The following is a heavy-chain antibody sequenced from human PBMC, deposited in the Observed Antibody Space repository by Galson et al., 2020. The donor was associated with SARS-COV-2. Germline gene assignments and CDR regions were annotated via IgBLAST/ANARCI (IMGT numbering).Heavy chain of an antibody. CDR1: GFSLRTDGMR. V-gene: IGHV2-70*04. J-gene: IGHJ4*02. D-gene: IGHD1-26*01. CDR3: ARCHTSAEVRAHLDY. Sequence: SGPTLVQPTETLTLTCTFSGFSLRTDGMRVSWLRQPPGNALEWLARLHWDGDEFFNTSLKTRLTISKDTAKNQVVLTMTNMDPVDTATYYCARCHTSAEVRAHLDYWGQGILVTVSS. CDR2: LHWDGDE.